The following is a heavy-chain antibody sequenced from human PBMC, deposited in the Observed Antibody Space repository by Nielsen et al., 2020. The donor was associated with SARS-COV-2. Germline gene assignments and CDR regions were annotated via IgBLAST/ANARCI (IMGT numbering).Heavy chain of an antibody. CDR2: ISAYNGNT. CDR3: ARGIVVVPAASRTYYYGMDV. CDR1: GYTFTSYG. Sequence: ASVKVSCKASGYTFTSYGISWVRQAPGQGLEWMGWISAYNGNTNYAQKLQGRVTMITDTSTSTAYMELRSLRSDDTAVYYCARGIVVVPAASRTYYYGMDVWGQGTTVTVSS. D-gene: IGHD2-2*01. V-gene: IGHV1-18*01. J-gene: IGHJ6*02.